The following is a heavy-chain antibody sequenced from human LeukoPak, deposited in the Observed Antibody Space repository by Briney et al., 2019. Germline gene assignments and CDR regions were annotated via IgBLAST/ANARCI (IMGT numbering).Heavy chain of an antibody. J-gene: IGHJ4*02. CDR2: IKQDGSEK. CDR1: GFTFSRYW. Sequence: PGGSLRLSCAASGFTFSRYWMSWVRQAPGKGLEWVANIKQDGSEKYYVDSVKGRFTISRDNAKNSLYLQMNSLRAEDTAVYYCARGNDSSGSWDYWGQGTLSPSPQ. D-gene: IGHD3-22*01. V-gene: IGHV3-7*01. CDR3: ARGNDSSGSWDY.